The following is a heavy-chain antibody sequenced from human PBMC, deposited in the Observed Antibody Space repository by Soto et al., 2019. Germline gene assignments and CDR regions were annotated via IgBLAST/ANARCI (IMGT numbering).Heavy chain of an antibody. CDR2: ISSSSSYI. J-gene: IGHJ5*02. V-gene: IGHV3-21*01. CDR3: TRTYSSGWYGGRFDP. D-gene: IGHD6-19*01. Sequence: GGSLRLSCAASGFTFSSYSMNWVRQAPGKGLEWVSSISSSSSYIYYVDSVKGRFTISRDNAENSLYLQMNSLRAEDTAVYYCTRTYSSGWYGGRFDPWGQGTLVTVSS. CDR1: GFTFSSYS.